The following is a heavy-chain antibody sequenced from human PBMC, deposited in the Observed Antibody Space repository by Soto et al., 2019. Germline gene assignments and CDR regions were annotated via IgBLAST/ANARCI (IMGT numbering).Heavy chain of an antibody. J-gene: IGHJ4*02. CDR3: ASCLAAALYYFDY. CDR2: INHSGST. Sequence: SETLSLTCAVYGGSFSGYYWSWIRQPPGKGLEWIGEINHSGSTKYNPSLKSRVTISVDTSKNQFSLKLSSVTAADTAVYYCASCLAAALYYFDYWGQGTMVTVYS. CDR1: GGSFSGYY. D-gene: IGHD6-13*01. V-gene: IGHV4-34*01.